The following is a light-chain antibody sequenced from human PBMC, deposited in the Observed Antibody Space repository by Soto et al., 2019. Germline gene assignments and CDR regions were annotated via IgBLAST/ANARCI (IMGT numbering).Light chain of an antibody. V-gene: IGKV3-20*01. Sequence: EIVLTQSPGTLSLSPGERATLSCRASQSVTSSYLAWYQQKSGPAPRLLIYGASRRPTGIPDRFSGSGSGTYFTLTISRVEPEDLAVYYCQQYGSFPQTFGQGTTLEIK. CDR1: QSVTSSY. J-gene: IGKJ2*01. CDR3: QQYGSFPQT. CDR2: GAS.